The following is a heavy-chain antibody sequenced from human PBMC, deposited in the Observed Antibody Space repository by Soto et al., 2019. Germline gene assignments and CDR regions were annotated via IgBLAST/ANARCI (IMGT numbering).Heavy chain of an antibody. D-gene: IGHD5-18*01. V-gene: IGHV1-18*04. CDR3: AREKPRPGYSYGSPDY. CDR1: GYTFTSYG. CDR2: ISAYNGNT. Sequence: ASVKVSCKASGYTFTSYGISWVRQAPGQGLEWMGWISAYNGNTNYAQKLQGRVTMTTDTSTSTAYMELRSLRSDDTAVYFCAREKPRPGYSYGSPDYWGQGTLVTVSS. J-gene: IGHJ4*02.